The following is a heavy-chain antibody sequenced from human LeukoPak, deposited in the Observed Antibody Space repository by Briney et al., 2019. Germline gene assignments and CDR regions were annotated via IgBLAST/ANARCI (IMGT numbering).Heavy chain of an antibody. Sequence: GSLRLSCAASGFTFSSYWSWIRQPPGKGLEWIGEINHSGSTNYNPSLKGRVTISVDTSKNQFSLKLSSVTAADTAVYYCALIWPPFDYWGQGTLVTVSS. D-gene: IGHD3-10*01. CDR1: GFTFSSY. V-gene: IGHV4-34*08. CDR2: INHSGST. CDR3: ALIWPPFDY. J-gene: IGHJ4*02.